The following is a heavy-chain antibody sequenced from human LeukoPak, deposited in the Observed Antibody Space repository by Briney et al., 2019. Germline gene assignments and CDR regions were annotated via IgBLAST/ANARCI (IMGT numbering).Heavy chain of an antibody. CDR2: FDPEDGET. Sequence: GASVKVSCKVSGYTLAELSMHWVRQAPGKGLEWMGGFDPEDGETIYAQKFQGGVTMTEDTSTDTAYMELSSLRSEDTAVYYCWIPYYYGMDVWGQGTTVTVSS. CDR1: GYTLAELS. V-gene: IGHV1-24*01. CDR3: WIPYYYGMDV. D-gene: IGHD5-18*01. J-gene: IGHJ6*02.